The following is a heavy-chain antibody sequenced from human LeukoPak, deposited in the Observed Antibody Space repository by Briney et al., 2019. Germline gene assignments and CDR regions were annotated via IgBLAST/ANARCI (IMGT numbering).Heavy chain of an antibody. D-gene: IGHD1-1*01. CDR3: ALDNGY. CDR1: GFTFSSYA. V-gene: IGHV3-30*15. J-gene: IGHJ4*02. Sequence: GRSLRLSCAASGFTFSSYAMHWVRQAPGKGLEWVAVISYDGSNKYYAGSVKGRFTISRDNSKNTLYLQMSSLRAEDTAVYYCALDNGYWGQGTLVTVSS. CDR2: ISYDGSNK.